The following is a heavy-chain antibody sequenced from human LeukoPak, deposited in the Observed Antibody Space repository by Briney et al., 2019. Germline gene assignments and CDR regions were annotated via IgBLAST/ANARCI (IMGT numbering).Heavy chain of an antibody. CDR3: ATDHGATIGYFFDY. V-gene: IGHV4-31*03. J-gene: IGHJ4*02. Sequence: PSETLSLTCIVSGGAISSGGYYWTWIRQHPGKGLEWIGYISYSGSTYYNPSLKSRLTISVDTSKNQFSLTLTSVTAADTAVYYCATDHGATIGYFFDYWGQGTLVTVSS. CDR1: GGAISSGGYY. D-gene: IGHD5-24*01. CDR2: ISYSGST.